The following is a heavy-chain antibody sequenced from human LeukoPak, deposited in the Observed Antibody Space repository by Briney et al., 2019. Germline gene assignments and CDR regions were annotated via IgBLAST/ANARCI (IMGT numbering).Heavy chain of an antibody. CDR1: GFTFSSYW. CDR3: ASTSRFLEWFFDY. J-gene: IGHJ4*02. V-gene: IGHV3-74*01. CDR2: INTDGSST. D-gene: IGHD3-3*01. Sequence: AGGSLRLSCVASGFTFSSYWMHWVRQAPGKGLVWVSRINTDGSSTSYADSVKGRFTISRDNAKNTLYLQMNSLRAEDTAVYYCASTSRFLEWFFDYWGQGTLVTVSS.